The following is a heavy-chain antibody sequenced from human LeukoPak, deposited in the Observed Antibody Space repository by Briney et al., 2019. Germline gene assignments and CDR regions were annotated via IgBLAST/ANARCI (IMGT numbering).Heavy chain of an antibody. J-gene: IGHJ4*02. CDR2: IKGDGTKM. CDR3: ARDGSCFDF. V-gene: IGHV3-7*01. CDR1: GFTFSEYW. D-gene: IGHD6-19*01. Sequence: PGGSLRLSCGASGFTFSEYWMTWVRQAPGRGPEWVANIKGDGTKMYYVDSVKGRFTISRDNDKNSPYLQMNNLRVEDTAVYHCARDGSCFDFWGQGALVTVSS.